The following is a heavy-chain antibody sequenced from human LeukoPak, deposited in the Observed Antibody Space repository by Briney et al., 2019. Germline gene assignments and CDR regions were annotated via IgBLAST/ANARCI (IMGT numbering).Heavy chain of an antibody. CDR2: IYYSGST. Sequence: PSETLSLTCTVSGGSISSYYWSWIRQPPGKGLEWIGYIYYSGSTNYNPSLKSRVTISVDTSKNQFSLKLSPVTAADTAVYYCARQVGYSSGWYYFDYWGQGTLVTVSS. CDR3: ARQVGYSSGWYYFDY. CDR1: GGSISSYY. D-gene: IGHD6-19*01. J-gene: IGHJ4*02. V-gene: IGHV4-59*08.